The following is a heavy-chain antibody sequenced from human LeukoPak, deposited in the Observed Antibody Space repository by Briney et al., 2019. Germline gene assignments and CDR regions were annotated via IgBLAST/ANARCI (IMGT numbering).Heavy chain of an antibody. Sequence: SETLSLTCTVSGGSISSSSYYWGWIRQPPGEGLEWIGSIYYSGSTYYNPSLKSRVTISVDTSKNQFSLKLSSVTAADTAVYYCARERYCSSTSCYQNNWFDPWGQGTLVTVSS. D-gene: IGHD2-2*01. CDR3: ARERYCSSTSCYQNNWFDP. V-gene: IGHV4-39*07. J-gene: IGHJ5*02. CDR2: IYYSGST. CDR1: GGSISSSSYY.